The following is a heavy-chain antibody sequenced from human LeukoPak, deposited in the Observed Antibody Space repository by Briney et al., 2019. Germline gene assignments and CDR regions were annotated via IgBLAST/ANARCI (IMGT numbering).Heavy chain of an antibody. D-gene: IGHD5-12*01. CDR2: ISYDGSNK. CDR3: AKPSYSGYEDRGGYFDY. Sequence: GGSLRLSCAASGFTFSSYAMHWVRQAPGKGLEWVAVISYDGSNKYYADSVKGRFTISRDNSKNTLYLQMNSLRAEDTAVYYCAKPSYSGYEDRGGYFDYWGQGTLVTVSS. V-gene: IGHV3-30*04. J-gene: IGHJ4*02. CDR1: GFTFSSYA.